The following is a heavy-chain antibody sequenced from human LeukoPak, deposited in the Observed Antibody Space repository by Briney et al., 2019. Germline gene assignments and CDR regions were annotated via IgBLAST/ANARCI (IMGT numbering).Heavy chain of an antibody. D-gene: IGHD3-9*01. CDR3: ARTYYDILTGYNPYFDY. Sequence: GGSLRLSCAASGFTFSHYWMSWVRQAPGKGLEWVANINQDESEEYYVDSVKGRFTISRDNAKNSLYLQMNSLRAEDTAVYYCARTYYDILTGYNPYFDYWGQGTLVTVSS. CDR2: INQDESEE. CDR1: GFTFSHYW. J-gene: IGHJ4*02. V-gene: IGHV3-7*01.